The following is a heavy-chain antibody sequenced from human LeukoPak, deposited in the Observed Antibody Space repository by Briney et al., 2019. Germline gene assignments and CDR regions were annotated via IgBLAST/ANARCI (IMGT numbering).Heavy chain of an antibody. J-gene: IGHJ4*02. Sequence: SETLSLTCTVSGGSISSSSYYWGWIRQPPGTGLEWIGSIYYSGSTYYNPSLKSRVTISVDTSKNQFSLKLSSVTAADTAVYYCARVFGGSCYRFDYWGQGTLVTVSS. D-gene: IGHD2-15*01. CDR1: GGSISSSSYY. CDR3: ARVFGGSCYRFDY. V-gene: IGHV4-39*07. CDR2: IYYSGST.